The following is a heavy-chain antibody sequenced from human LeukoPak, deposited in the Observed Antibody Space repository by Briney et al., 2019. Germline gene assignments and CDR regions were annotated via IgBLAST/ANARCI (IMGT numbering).Heavy chain of an antibody. D-gene: IGHD3-9*01. CDR1: GGSFSGYY. Sequence: PSETLSLTCAVYGGSFSGYYWSWIRQPPGKGLEWIGYIYYSGSTNYNPSLKSRVTISVDTSKNQFSLKLSSVTAADTAVYYCARGVLRYFDWLLYDDAFDIWGQGTMVTVSS. CDR3: ARGVLRYFDWLLYDDAFDI. J-gene: IGHJ3*02. CDR2: IYYSGST. V-gene: IGHV4-59*08.